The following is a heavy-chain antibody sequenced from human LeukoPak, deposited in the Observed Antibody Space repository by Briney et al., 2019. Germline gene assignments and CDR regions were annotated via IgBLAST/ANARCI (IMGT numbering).Heavy chain of an antibody. D-gene: IGHD4-17*01. CDR3: ARVGNGDLFFDY. V-gene: IGHV3-11*05. Sequence: GGSLRLSCAAPGFTFSDYYMSWIRQAPGKGLEWVSYISSSSSYTNYADSVKGRFTISRDNAKNSLYLQMNSLRAEDTAVYYCARVGNGDLFFDYWGQGTLVTVSS. CDR2: ISSSSSYT. J-gene: IGHJ4*02. CDR1: GFTFSDYY.